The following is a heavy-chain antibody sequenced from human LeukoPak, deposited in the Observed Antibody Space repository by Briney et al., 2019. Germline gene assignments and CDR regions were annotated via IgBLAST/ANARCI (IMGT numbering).Heavy chain of an antibody. CDR3: AKDRGNSRPDCVDV. D-gene: IGHD1-7*01. J-gene: IGHJ6*04. Sequence: PGGSLRLSCAASGFTFSNYAMNWVRQAPGKGLEWVSAISASGGGTYYADSVKGRFTISGDNSKNTLYLQMNSLRVEDTAVYFCAKDRGNSRPDCVDVWGKGATVTVSS. V-gene: IGHV3-23*01. CDR2: ISASGGGT. CDR1: GFTFSNYA.